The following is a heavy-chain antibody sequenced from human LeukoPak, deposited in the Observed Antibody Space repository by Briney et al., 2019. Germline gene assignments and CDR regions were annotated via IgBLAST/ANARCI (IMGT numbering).Heavy chain of an antibody. J-gene: IGHJ4*02. Sequence: GGSLRLSCAASGFTFRSYAMNWVRKAPGKGLEWVSAISSSGSNTYYADSVKGRFTISRDNSKNTLYLQMRSLRAEDTAVYYCAKDLSNWNYRGGDSWGQGTLVTVSS. D-gene: IGHD1-7*01. CDR1: GFTFRSYA. CDR3: AKDLSNWNYRGGDS. V-gene: IGHV3-23*01. CDR2: ISSSGSNT.